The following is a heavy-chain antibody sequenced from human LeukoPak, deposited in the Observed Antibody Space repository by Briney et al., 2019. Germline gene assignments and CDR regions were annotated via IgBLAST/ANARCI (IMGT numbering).Heavy chain of an antibody. CDR2: ISSSSSTI. Sequence: HPGGSLRLSCAASGFTFSSYSMNWVRHAPGKGLEWVSYISSSSSTIYYADSVKGRFTISRDNSKSALYLQMVSLRPEDTAMYYCVRDFSNYVAFFDSWGQGVLVTVSS. D-gene: IGHD4-11*01. CDR1: GFTFSSYS. CDR3: VRDFSNYVAFFDS. J-gene: IGHJ4*02. V-gene: IGHV3-48*04.